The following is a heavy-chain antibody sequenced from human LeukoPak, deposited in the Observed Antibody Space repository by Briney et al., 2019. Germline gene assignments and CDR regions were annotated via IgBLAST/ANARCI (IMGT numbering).Heavy chain of an antibody. D-gene: IGHD4-23*01. CDR3: ARAHSNSGFDY. Sequence: PSETLSLTCSVSGGSISSYYWSWIRQPPGKGLEWIGCFYYSGSTNYNPSLKSRVTISVDTSKNQFSLKLSSVTAADTAVYYCARAHSNSGFDYWGQGTLVTVSS. J-gene: IGHJ4*02. V-gene: IGHV4-59*01. CDR2: FYYSGST. CDR1: GGSISSYY.